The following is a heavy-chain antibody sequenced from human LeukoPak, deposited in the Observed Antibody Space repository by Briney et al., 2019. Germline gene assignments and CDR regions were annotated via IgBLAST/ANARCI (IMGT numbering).Heavy chain of an antibody. CDR2: IIPILGIA. CDR3: AIGGNRITMVRGILDY. D-gene: IGHD3-10*01. V-gene: IGHV1-69*04. J-gene: IGHJ4*02. Sequence: ASVKVSCKASGGTFSSYAISWVRQAPGQGVEWMGRIIPILGIANYAQKFQGRVTITADKSTSTAYMELSSLRSEDTAVYYCAIGGNRITMVRGILDYWGQGTLVTVSS. CDR1: GGTFSSYA.